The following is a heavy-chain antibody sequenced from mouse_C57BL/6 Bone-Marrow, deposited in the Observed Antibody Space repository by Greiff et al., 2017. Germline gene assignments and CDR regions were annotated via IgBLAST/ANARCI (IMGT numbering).Heavy chain of an antibody. Sequence: VQLQQSGPELVKPGASVKISCKASGYTFTDYYMNWVKQSHGKSLEWIGDINPNNGGTSYNQKFKGKATLTVDKSSSTAYMELRSLTSEDSAVYYCASPLFYYFDYWGQGTTLTVSS. CDR2: INPNNGGT. CDR3: ASPLFYYFDY. CDR1: GYTFTDYY. V-gene: IGHV1-26*01. J-gene: IGHJ2*01. D-gene: IGHD1-1*01.